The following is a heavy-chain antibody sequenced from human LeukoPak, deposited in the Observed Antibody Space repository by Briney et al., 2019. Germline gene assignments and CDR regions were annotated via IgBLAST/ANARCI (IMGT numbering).Heavy chain of an antibody. CDR3: AKEPAPGVRVAGRKNWFGS. CDR1: GYTFTTYY. D-gene: IGHD6-19*01. J-gene: IGHJ5*01. Sequence: ASVTVSFKASGYTFTTYYIHWVRQVPGQGLEWMGLINPGSGGTIYAQNFQGRVSMTTDTSTTTVYMELRSLRSEDSAMYYCAKEPAPGVRVAGRKNWFGSWGQGTLVSVSS. CDR2: INPGSGGT. V-gene: IGHV1-46*01.